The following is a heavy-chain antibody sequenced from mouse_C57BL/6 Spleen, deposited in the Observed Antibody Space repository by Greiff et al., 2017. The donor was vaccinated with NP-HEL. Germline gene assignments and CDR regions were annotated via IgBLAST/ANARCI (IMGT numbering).Heavy chain of an antibody. CDR2: ISSGSSTI. J-gene: IGHJ4*01. CDR3: ARAVTTGYYYAMDY. D-gene: IGHD2-2*01. CDR1: GFTFSDYG. Sequence: DVKLVESGGGLVKPGGSLKLSCAASGFTFSDYGMHWVRQAPEKGLEWVAYISSGSSTIYYADTVKGRFTISRDNAKNTLFLQMTSLRSEDTAMYYCARAVTTGYYYAMDYWGQGTSVTVSS. V-gene: IGHV5-17*01.